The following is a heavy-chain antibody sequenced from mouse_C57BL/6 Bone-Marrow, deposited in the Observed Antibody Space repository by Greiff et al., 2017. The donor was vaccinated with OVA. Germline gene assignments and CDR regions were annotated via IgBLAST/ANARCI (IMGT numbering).Heavy chain of an antibody. J-gene: IGHJ1*03. V-gene: IGHV6-3*01. CDR2: IRLKSDNYAT. CDR1: GFTFSNYW. Sequence: EVKLQESGGGLVQPGGSMKLSCVASGFTFSNYWMNWVRQSPEKGLEWVAQIRLKSDNYATHYAESVKGRFTISRDDSKSSVYLQMNNLRAEDTGIYYCTGERGYWYFDVWGTGTTVTVSS. CDR3: TGERGYWYFDV.